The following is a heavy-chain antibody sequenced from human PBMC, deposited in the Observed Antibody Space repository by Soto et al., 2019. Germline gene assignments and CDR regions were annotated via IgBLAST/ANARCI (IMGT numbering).Heavy chain of an antibody. V-gene: IGHV1-8*01. D-gene: IGHD6-19*01. J-gene: IGHJ5*02. CDR3: ARSRGSSSGWYFSWFDP. Sequence: ASVKVSCKASGYTFTSYDINWVRQATGQGLEWMGWMNPNSDNTGYAQKFQGRVTMTRNTSISTAYMELSSLRSEDTAVYYCARSRGSSSGWYFSWFDPWGQGTLVTVSS. CDR2: MNPNSDNT. CDR1: GYTFTSYD.